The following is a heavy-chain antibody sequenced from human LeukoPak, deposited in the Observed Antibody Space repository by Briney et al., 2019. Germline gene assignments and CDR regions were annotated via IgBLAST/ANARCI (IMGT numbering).Heavy chain of an antibody. CDR3: APQGPDP. J-gene: IGHJ5*02. CDR2: ISYDASNK. Sequence: GGSLRLSCAASGFTFSSYAMHWVRQAPGKGLEWVALISYDASNKYYADSVKGRFTISRDNSKNTLYLQMNSLRAEDAAVYYCAPQGPDPWGQGTLVTVSS. V-gene: IGHV3-30*04. CDR1: GFTFSSYA.